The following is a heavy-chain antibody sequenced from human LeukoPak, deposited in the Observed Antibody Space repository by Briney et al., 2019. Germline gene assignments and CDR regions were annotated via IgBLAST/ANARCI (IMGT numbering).Heavy chain of an antibody. Sequence: GGSLRLSCAASGFTFSSYGMHWVRQAPGKGLKWVAVISYDGSNKYYADSVKGRFTISRDNSKNTLYLQMNSLRAEDTAVYYCAKLAVAGNNAFDIWGQGTMVTVSS. V-gene: IGHV3-30*18. CDR1: GFTFSSYG. CDR2: ISYDGSNK. CDR3: AKLAVAGNNAFDI. J-gene: IGHJ3*02. D-gene: IGHD6-19*01.